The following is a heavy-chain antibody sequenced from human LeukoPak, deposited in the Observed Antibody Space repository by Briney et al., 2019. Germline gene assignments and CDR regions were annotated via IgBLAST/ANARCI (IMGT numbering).Heavy chain of an antibody. V-gene: IGHV1-18*01. Sequence: ASVKVSCKASGYTFTSYGISWVRQAPGQGLEWVGWISAYNGNTNYAQKLQGRVTMTTDTSTSTAYMELRSLRSDDTAVYYCARAEYYYDSSGYFYYFDYWGQGTLVTVSS. D-gene: IGHD3-22*01. CDR2: ISAYNGNT. J-gene: IGHJ4*02. CDR1: GYTFTSYG. CDR3: ARAEYYYDSSGYFYYFDY.